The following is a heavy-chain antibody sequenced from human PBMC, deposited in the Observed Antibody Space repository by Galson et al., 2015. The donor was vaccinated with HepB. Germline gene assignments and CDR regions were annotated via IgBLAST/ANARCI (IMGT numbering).Heavy chain of an antibody. CDR3: AREAPHYDSSGYYSGWYFDL. CDR2: IDWDDDK. J-gene: IGHJ2*01. V-gene: IGHV2-70*04. D-gene: IGHD3-22*01. CDR1: GFSLDTSGVA. Sequence: PALVKPTQTLTLTCTFSGFSLDTSGVAVGWIRQPPGKALEWLARIDWDDDKFYSTSLKTRLTISKDTSKNQVVLTMTNMDPVDTATYYCAREAPHYDSSGYYSGWYFDLWGRGTLVTVSS.